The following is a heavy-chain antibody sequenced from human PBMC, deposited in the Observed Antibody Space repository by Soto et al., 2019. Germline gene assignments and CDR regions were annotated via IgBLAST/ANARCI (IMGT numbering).Heavy chain of an antibody. Sequence: ASVKVSCKASGGTFSSYAISWVRQAPGQGLEWMGGIIPIFGTANYAQKFQGRVTITADESTSTAYMELSSLRSEDTAVYYCANYHTSYYYYGMDVWGQGTTVTVSS. CDR2: IIPIFGTA. V-gene: IGHV1-69*13. CDR1: GGTFSSYA. D-gene: IGHD3-22*01. CDR3: ANYHTSYYYYGMDV. J-gene: IGHJ6*02.